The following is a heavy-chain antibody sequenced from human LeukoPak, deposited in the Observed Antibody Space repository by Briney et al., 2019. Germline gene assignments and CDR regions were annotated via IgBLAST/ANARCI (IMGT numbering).Heavy chain of an antibody. CDR1: GFTFSSYS. D-gene: IGHD3-10*01. Sequence: HARGSLRLSCAASGFTFSSYSMNWVRQAPGKGLEWVSYISSSSSTMYYADSVKGRFTISRDNAKNSLYLQMNSLRDEDTAVYYCARAILPDGSGSCYFDYWGQGTLVTVSS. CDR3: ARAILPDGSGSCYFDY. CDR2: ISSSSSTM. V-gene: IGHV3-48*02. J-gene: IGHJ4*02.